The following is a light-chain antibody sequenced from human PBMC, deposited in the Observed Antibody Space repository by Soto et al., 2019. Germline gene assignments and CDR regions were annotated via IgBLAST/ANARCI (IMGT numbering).Light chain of an antibody. CDR1: SSDVGGYNY. Sequence: QSALTQPASVSGSPGQSITISCTGTSSDVGGYNYVSWYQQHPGRAPKLVISDVTNRPSGVSNRFSGSKSGNTASLTISGLQAEDEADYYGTSHTNSRHSHVVFGGGTQLTVL. CDR3: TSHTNSRHSHVV. V-gene: IGLV2-14*01. J-gene: IGLJ2*01. CDR2: DVT.